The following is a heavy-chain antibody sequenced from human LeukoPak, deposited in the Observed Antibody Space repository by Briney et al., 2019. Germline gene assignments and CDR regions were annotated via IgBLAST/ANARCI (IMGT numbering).Heavy chain of an antibody. J-gene: IGHJ3*02. CDR2: IYTSGST. CDR3: ARVPITYYDFWSGYSLYAFDI. V-gene: IGHV4-61*02. D-gene: IGHD3-3*01. Sequence: SQTLSLTCTVSGGSISSGSYYWSWIRQPAGKGLEWIGRIYTSGSTNYNPSLKSRVTISVDTSKNQFSLKLSSVTAADTAVYYCARVPITYYDFWSGYSLYAFDIWGQGTMVTVSS. CDR1: GGSISSGSYY.